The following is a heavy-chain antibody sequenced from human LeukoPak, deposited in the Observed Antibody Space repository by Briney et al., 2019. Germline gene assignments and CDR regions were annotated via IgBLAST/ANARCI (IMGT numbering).Heavy chain of an antibody. CDR1: GFTFSDYY. Sequence: GGSLRLSCAASGFTFSDYYMSWIRQAPGKGLEWVSDISSTSIYTNYADSVKGRFTISRDNAKNTLYLQMNSLRAEDTAVYCCARVSWTGTIVYWGQGTLVTVSS. J-gene: IGHJ4*02. V-gene: IGHV3-11*06. D-gene: IGHD1/OR15-1a*01. CDR2: ISSTSIYT. CDR3: ARVSWTGTIVY.